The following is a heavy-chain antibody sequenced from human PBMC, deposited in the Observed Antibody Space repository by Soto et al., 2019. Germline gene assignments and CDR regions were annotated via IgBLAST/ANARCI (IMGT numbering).Heavy chain of an antibody. D-gene: IGHD3-10*02. Sequence: QMHLVDSGGGLVKPGGSLRLSCAASGFTFSDYYMSWVRQAPGKGLEWLSYISPRGTHTNYADSVKGRFTTSRDDAQNSLYLQMNRLSAEDTAVYYCAKYYVSYYGMDVWGQGTAVTVSS. CDR1: GFTFSDYY. CDR3: AKYYVSYYGMDV. J-gene: IGHJ6*02. CDR2: ISPRGTHT. V-gene: IGHV3-11*05.